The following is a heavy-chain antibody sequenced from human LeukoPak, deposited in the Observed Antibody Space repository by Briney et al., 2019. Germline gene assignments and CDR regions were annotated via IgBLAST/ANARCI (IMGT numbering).Heavy chain of an antibody. CDR1: GGSISSGGYY. Sequence: SQTLSLTCSVSGGSISSGGYYWNWIRQHPGRGLEWIGYIYYSGSTYYNPSLKSRLTISVDTSKNQFSLKLSSVTAADTAVYFCASKYCYDSSGYYIFDYWGQGTLVTVSS. D-gene: IGHD3-22*01. CDR2: IYYSGST. J-gene: IGHJ4*02. V-gene: IGHV4-31*03. CDR3: ASKYCYDSSGYYIFDY.